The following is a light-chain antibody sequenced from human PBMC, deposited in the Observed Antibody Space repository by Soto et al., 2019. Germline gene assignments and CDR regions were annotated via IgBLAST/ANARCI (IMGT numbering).Light chain of an antibody. J-gene: IGKJ1*01. CDR1: QSVSSN. CDR2: GAF. Sequence: EVVLTQSPGTLSLSPGEIATLSCRASQSVSSNLAWYQQKPGQAPSLLIYGAFTRATGIPARFSGTGSGTEFTLTISSLQSEDSALYYCQQYNDWPLTFGQRTKVDIK. V-gene: IGKV3-15*01. CDR3: QQYNDWPLT.